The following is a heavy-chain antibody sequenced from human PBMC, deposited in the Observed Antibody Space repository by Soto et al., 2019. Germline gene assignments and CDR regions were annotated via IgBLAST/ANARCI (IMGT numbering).Heavy chain of an antibody. V-gene: IGHV3-33*01. CDR3: ARKGYSGYEKYYFDL. Sequence: GESLKISCAASGFSFSSYGMHWVRQAPGKGLEWVALIWYDGSNEYYADSMKGRFTISRDNSKNTLYLQMDSLRADDTAVYYCARKGYSGYEKYYFDLWGRGTLVTVSS. CDR1: GFSFSSYG. J-gene: IGHJ4*02. CDR2: IWYDGSNE. D-gene: IGHD5-12*01.